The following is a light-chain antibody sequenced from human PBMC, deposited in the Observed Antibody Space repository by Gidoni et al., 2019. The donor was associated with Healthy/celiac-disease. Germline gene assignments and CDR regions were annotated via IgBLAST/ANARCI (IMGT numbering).Light chain of an antibody. J-gene: IGKJ2*01. CDR3: QQYYSTPVA. V-gene: IGKV4-1*01. Sequence: DIVMNQSPDSLAVSLAERATINCKSSQSVLYSSNNKNYLAWYQQKPGQPPKLLIYWASTRESGVPDRFSGSGSGTDFTITISSLQAEDVAVYYCQQYYSTPVAFGQGTKLEIK. CDR2: WAS. CDR1: QSVLYSSNNKNY.